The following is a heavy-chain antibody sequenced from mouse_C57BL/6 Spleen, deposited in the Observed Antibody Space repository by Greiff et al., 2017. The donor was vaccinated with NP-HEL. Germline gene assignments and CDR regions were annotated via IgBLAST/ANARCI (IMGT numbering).Heavy chain of an antibody. CDR1: GYTFTSYW. CDR3: AILLLYFDY. D-gene: IGHD1-1*01. Sequence: QVQLQQPGAELVKPGASVKLSCKASGYTFTSYWMHWVKQRPGQGLEWIGMIHPNSGSNNYNEKFKSKATLTVDKASSTAYMQLSSLTSEDSAVYYFAILLLYFDYWGQGTTLTVSS. J-gene: IGHJ2*01. V-gene: IGHV1-64*01. CDR2: IHPNSGSN.